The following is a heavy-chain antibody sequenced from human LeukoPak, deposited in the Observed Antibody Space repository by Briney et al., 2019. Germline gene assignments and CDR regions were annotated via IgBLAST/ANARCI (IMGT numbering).Heavy chain of an antibody. CDR3: ARDNWNDPNWFDP. V-gene: IGHV4-61*02. CDR1: GRSISSGSYY. Sequence: SGTLPLTCTVSGRSISSGSYYWSWIRQPAGKGLEWIGRIYTSGSTNYNPSLKSRVTISVDTSKNQFSLKLSSVTAADTAVYYCARDNWNDPNWFDPWGQGTLVTVSS. CDR2: IYTSGST. D-gene: IGHD1-1*01. J-gene: IGHJ5*02.